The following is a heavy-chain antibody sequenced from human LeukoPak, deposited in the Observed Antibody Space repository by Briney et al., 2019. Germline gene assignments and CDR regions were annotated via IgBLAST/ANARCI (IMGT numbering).Heavy chain of an antibody. J-gene: IGHJ5*02. CDR2: INPSSGGT. Sequence: ASVKVSCKASGYTFTGYYMHWVRQAPGQGLEWMGWINPSSGGTNYAQKFQGRVTMTRDTSISTAYMELSRLRSDDTAVYYCARNGRFGDPAWFDPWGQGTLVTVSS. CDR3: ARNGRFGDPAWFDP. CDR1: GYTFTGYY. V-gene: IGHV1-2*02. D-gene: IGHD3-10*01.